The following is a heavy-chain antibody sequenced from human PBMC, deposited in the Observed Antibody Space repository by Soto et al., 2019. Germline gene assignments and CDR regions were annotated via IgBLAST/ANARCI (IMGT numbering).Heavy chain of an antibody. CDR2: INPNSGGT. V-gene: IGHV1-2*02. D-gene: IGHD1-7*01. CDR1: GYTFTGYY. J-gene: IGHJ5*02. CDR3: ARGDKWNYVEWFDT. Sequence: ASVKVSCKASGYTFTGYYMHWVRQAPGQGLEWMGWINPNSGGTNYAQKFQGRVTMTRDTSISTAYMELSRLRSDDTAVYYCARGDKWNYVEWFDTWGQGTLVTVSS.